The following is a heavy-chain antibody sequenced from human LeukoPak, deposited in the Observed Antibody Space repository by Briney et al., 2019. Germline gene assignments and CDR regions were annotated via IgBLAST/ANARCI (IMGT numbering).Heavy chain of an antibody. CDR2: IYFTGST. D-gene: IGHD6-13*01. CDR1: GGSIGSYY. Sequence: SETLSLTCTVSGGSIGSYYWHWIRQPPGEGLEWIGYIYFTGSTNYNPSLKSRATISVDTSKNQFSLKLNSVTAADTAIYYCARSTYSSSQWDYWGQGTLVTVFS. CDR3: ARSTYSSSQWDY. J-gene: IGHJ4*02. V-gene: IGHV4-59*01.